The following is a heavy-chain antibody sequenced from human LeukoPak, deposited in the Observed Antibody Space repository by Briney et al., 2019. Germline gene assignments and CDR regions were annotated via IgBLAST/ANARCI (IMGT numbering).Heavy chain of an antibody. CDR1: GGSFSGYY. CDR3: ARPYSSGYRGAFDI. Sequence: SETLSLTCAVYGGSFSGYYWSWIRQPPGKGLEWIGEINHSGSTNYNPSLKSRVTISVDTSKNQFSLKLSSVTAAGTAVYYCARPYSSGYRGAFDIWGQGTMVTVSS. D-gene: IGHD6-19*01. CDR2: INHSGST. V-gene: IGHV4-34*01. J-gene: IGHJ3*02.